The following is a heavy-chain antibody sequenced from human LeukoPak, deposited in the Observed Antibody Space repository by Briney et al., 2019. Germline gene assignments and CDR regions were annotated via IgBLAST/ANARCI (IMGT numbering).Heavy chain of an antibody. Sequence: ASVKVSCKASGYTFTGYYMHWVRQAPGQGLEWMGWINPNSGGTNYAQKFQGRVTMTRDTSISTAYTELSRLRSDDTAVYYCARVGYCSGGSCYGFDYWGQGTLVTVSS. D-gene: IGHD2-15*01. V-gene: IGHV1-2*02. CDR2: INPNSGGT. CDR1: GYTFTGYY. CDR3: ARVGYCSGGSCYGFDY. J-gene: IGHJ4*02.